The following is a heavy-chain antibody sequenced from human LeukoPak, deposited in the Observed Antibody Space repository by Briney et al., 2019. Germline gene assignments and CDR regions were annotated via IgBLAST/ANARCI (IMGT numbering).Heavy chain of an antibody. J-gene: IGHJ4*02. Sequence: SETLSLTCSVSGDSMSSSSYYWVWIRQSPGQGLEWIGSIYHSGSTYYNPSLKSRVTISVDTSKNQFSLKLSSVTAADTAVYYCARVAMLWFGEQQDYWGQGTLVTVSS. CDR1: GDSMSSSSYY. V-gene: IGHV4-39*07. CDR2: IYHSGST. D-gene: IGHD3-10*01. CDR3: ARVAMLWFGEQQDY.